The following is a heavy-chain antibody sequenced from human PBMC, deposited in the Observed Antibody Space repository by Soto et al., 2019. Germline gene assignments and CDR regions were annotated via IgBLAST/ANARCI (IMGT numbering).Heavy chain of an antibody. CDR1: GFTFSSYA. Sequence: LRLSCAASGFTFSSYAMSWVRQAPGKGLEWVSAISGGGGNKYYADSVKGRFTISRDNSKNTLFLQMNSLRAEDTAVYYCARVWDYYDSSGPPTGWGQGTLVTVSS. D-gene: IGHD3-22*01. CDR2: ISGGGGNK. V-gene: IGHV3-23*01. CDR3: ARVWDYYDSSGPPTG. J-gene: IGHJ4*02.